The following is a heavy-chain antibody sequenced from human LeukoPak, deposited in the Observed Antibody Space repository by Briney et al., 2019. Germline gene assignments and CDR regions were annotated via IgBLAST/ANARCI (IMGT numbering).Heavy chain of an antibody. J-gene: IGHJ4*02. CDR3: ASSFSGSADY. CDR1: GGSFSGYY. Sequence: SETLSLTCAVYGGSFSGYYWSWIRQPPGKGLEWIGEINHSGSTNYNPSLKSRVTISVDTSKNQFSLKLSSVTAADTAVYYCASSFSGSADYWGQGTLVTVSS. CDR2: INHSGST. V-gene: IGHV4-34*01. D-gene: IGHD1-26*01.